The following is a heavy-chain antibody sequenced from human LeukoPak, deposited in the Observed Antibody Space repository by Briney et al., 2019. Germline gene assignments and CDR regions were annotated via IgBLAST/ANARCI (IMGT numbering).Heavy chain of an antibody. CDR2: IYYSGST. J-gene: IGHJ3*02. CDR1: GGSVSSGSYY. Sequence: TPSETLSLTCTVSGGSVSSGSYYWSWIRQPPGKGLEWIGYIYYSGSTNYNPSLKSRVTISVDTSKNQFSLKLSSVTAADTAVYYCARAIAARDAFDIWGQGTMVTVSS. D-gene: IGHD6-13*01. CDR3: ARAIAARDAFDI. V-gene: IGHV4-61*01.